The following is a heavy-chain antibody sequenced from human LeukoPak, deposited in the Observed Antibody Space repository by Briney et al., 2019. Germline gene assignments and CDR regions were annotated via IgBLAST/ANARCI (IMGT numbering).Heavy chain of an antibody. J-gene: IGHJ4*02. D-gene: IGHD3-3*01. CDR1: GFTFSSYW. V-gene: IGHV3-7*01. CDR2: IKQDGSEK. Sequence: GGSLRLSCAASGFTFSSYWMSWVRQAPGKGLEWVANIKQDGSEKYYVDSVNGRFTISRDNAKNSLYLQMNSLRAEDTAVYYCARVRDDFWSTYFDYWGQGTLVTVSS. CDR3: ARVRDDFWSTYFDY.